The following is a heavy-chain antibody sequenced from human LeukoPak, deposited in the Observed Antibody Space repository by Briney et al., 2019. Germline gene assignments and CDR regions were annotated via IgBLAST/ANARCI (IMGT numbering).Heavy chain of an antibody. CDR1: GYTFPNYY. V-gene: IGHV1-46*01. Sequence: ASVKVSCQASGYTFPNYYLHWVRQPPAQGLEWLGIINPSGGSTSYEQKFQGRGTITRDTSTSTVYMELSSLRSEDTAVDYCARAGENYYDSSGYYYAWGQGTLVTVSS. CDR2: INPSGGST. CDR3: ARAGENYYDSSGYYYA. D-gene: IGHD3-22*01. J-gene: IGHJ5*02.